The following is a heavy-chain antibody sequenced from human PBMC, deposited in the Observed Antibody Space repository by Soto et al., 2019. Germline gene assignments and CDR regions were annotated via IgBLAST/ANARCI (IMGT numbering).Heavy chain of an antibody. D-gene: IGHD3-3*01. CDR1: GFTFSSYG. V-gene: IGHV3-30*18. Sequence: QVQLVESGGGVVQPGRSLRLSCAASGFTFSSYGMHWVRQAPGQGLEWVAVISYDGSNKYYADSVKGRFTISRDNSKNTLYLQMNSLRAEDTAVYYCAKMRGDGSGSYFGYWGQGTLVTVSS. J-gene: IGHJ4*02. CDR2: ISYDGSNK. CDR3: AKMRGDGSGSYFGY.